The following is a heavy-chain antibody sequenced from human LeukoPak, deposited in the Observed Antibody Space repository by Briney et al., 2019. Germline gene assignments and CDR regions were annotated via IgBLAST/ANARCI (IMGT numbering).Heavy chain of an antibody. V-gene: IGHV4-4*03. CDR3: AREGGPFRPRDFGGRGTVVRVVTECT. D-gene: IGHD3-10*01. CDR1: AGSISNTNW. CDR2: VNLQGST. Sequence: PETLSLTCGLSAGSISNTNWWTWVRQPPGKGLEWIGEVNLQGSTNYNPSLKSRVAIPVDKSENHISLKLTSVTAADTAVYYCAREGGPFRPRDFGGRGTVVRVVTECTRGK. J-gene: IGHJ6*03.